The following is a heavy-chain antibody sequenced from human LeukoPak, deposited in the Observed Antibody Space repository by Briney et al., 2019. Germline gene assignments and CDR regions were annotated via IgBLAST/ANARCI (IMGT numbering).Heavy chain of an antibody. CDR1: GFTFSSYG. V-gene: IGHV3-30*02. J-gene: IGHJ6*03. CDR3: AKDRYCSSTSCYPYYYYYYMDV. D-gene: IGHD2-2*01. Sequence: PGGSLRLSCAASGFTFSSYGMHWVRQAPGKGLEWVAFIRYDGSNKYYADSVKGRFTISRDNSKNTLYLRMNSLRAEDTAVYYCAKDRYCSSTSCYPYYYYYYMDVWGKGTTVTVSS. CDR2: IRYDGSNK.